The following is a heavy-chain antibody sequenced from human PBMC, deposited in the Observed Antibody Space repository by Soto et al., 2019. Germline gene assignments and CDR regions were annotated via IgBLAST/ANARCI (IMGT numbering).Heavy chain of an antibody. CDR3: ARDRGYCSGGTCYSVLDY. J-gene: IGHJ4*02. CDR2: IKADGSET. CDR1: GFTFSTYW. Sequence: EVQLVESGGGLAQPGGSLRLSCAVSGFTFSTYWMNWVRQAPGKGLEWVATIKADGSETYYVDSVKGRFTISRDNARSSLYLQMNSLRAEDTAVYYCARDRGYCSGGTCYSVLDYWGQGTLVTVSS. D-gene: IGHD2-15*01. V-gene: IGHV3-7*01.